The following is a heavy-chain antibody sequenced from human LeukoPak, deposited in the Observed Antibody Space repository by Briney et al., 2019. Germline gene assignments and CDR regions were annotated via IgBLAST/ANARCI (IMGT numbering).Heavy chain of an antibody. J-gene: IGHJ3*02. V-gene: IGHV1-18*01. CDR3: ARDRDQKYGADAFDI. CDR1: GYTFTSYG. Sequence: ASVKVSCKASGYTFTSYGISWVRQAPGQGLEWMGWISTYNGDTNYAQKLQGRVTVTADTSTSTTSMELRSLRSDDTAVHYCARDRDQKYGADAFDIWGQGTMVTVSS. D-gene: IGHD4-17*01. CDR2: ISTYNGDT.